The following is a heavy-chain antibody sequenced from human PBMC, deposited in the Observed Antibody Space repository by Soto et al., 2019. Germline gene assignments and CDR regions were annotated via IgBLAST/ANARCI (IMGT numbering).Heavy chain of an antibody. D-gene: IGHD6-13*01. Sequence: SVKVSCKASGGTFSSYTISWVRQAPGQGLEWMGRIIPILGIANYAQKFQGRVTITADKSTSTAYMELSSLRSEDTAVYYCAREQMAAAGPILKGFDYWGQGTLVTVSS. J-gene: IGHJ4*02. CDR2: IIPILGIA. V-gene: IGHV1-69*04. CDR3: AREQMAAAGPILKGFDY. CDR1: GGTFSSYT.